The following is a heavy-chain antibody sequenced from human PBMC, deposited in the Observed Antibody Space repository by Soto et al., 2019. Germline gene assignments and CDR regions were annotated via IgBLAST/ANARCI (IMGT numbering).Heavy chain of an antibody. J-gene: IGHJ5*02. CDR1: GGSVRSGDYY. D-gene: IGHD5-18*01. V-gene: IGHV4-61*08. Sequence: PWETLSLTCTVSGGSVRSGDYYWSWIRQPPGKGLEWIGYIYYSGNTNYNPSLKRRVIISVDTSKNLFSLKLTSVTAADTAVYYCARIPVDTSMIYWLDPWGQGTLVTVSS. CDR3: ARIPVDTSMIYWLDP. CDR2: IYYSGNT.